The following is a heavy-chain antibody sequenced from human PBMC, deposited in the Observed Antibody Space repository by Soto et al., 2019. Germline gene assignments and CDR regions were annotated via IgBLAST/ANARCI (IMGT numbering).Heavy chain of an antibody. D-gene: IGHD6-19*01. CDR3: ARDRISGIAVAGIPLY. V-gene: IGHV3-30*19. CDR2: ISYDGSNK. CDR1: GFTFSSYG. J-gene: IGHJ4*02. Sequence: GGSLRLSCAASGFTFSSYGMHWVRQAPGKRLEWVAVISYDGSNKYYADSVKGRFTISRDNSKNTLYLQMNSLRAEDTAVYYCARDRISGIAVAGIPLYWGQGTLVTVSS.